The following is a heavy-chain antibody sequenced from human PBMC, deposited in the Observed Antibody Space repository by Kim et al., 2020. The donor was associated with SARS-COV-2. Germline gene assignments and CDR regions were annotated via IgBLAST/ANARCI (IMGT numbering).Heavy chain of an antibody. D-gene: IGHD2-15*01. CDR3: ARDRPTTSPVVVVAATIDY. CDR2: ISAYNGNT. CDR1: GYTFTSYG. Sequence: ASVKVSCKASGYTFTSYGISWVRQAPGQGLEWMVWISAYNGNTNYAQKLQGRVTMTTDTSTSTAYMELRSLRSDDTAVYYCARDRPTTSPVVVVAATIDYWGQGTLVTVSS. V-gene: IGHV1-18*01. J-gene: IGHJ4*02.